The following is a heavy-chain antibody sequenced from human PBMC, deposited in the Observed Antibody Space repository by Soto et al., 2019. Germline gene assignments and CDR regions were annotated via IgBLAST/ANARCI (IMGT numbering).Heavy chain of an antibody. CDR3: ASLGGVYDSSH. CDR1: GGSVSSRGYY. CDR2: IYYSGST. Sequence: SETLSLTCTVSGGSVSSRGYYWSWIRQHPGKGLEWIAYIYYSGSTSYNPSLKSRVTISVDTSKNQFSLKLTSVTAADTALYYCASLGGVYDSSHWGRGTPVTVSS. V-gene: IGHV4-31*03. J-gene: IGHJ4*01. D-gene: IGHD3-22*01.